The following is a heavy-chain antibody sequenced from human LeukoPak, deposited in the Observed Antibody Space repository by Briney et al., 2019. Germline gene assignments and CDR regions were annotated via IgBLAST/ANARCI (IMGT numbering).Heavy chain of an antibody. Sequence: PGGSLRLSCAASGFTFSSYGMHWVRQAPGKGLEWVAFIRYDGSNKYYADSVKGRFTISRDNSKNTLYLQMNSLRAEDTAVYYCAKAERPSIIVVVPAAEGVDYWAREPWSPSPQ. CDR2: IRYDGSNK. CDR1: GFTFSSYG. J-gene: IGHJ4*02. D-gene: IGHD2-2*01. V-gene: IGHV3-30*02. CDR3: AKAERPSIIVVVPAAEGVDY.